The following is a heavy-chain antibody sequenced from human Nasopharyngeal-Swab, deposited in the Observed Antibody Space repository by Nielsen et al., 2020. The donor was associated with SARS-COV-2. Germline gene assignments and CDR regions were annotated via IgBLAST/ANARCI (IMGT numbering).Heavy chain of an antibody. J-gene: IGHJ4*02. Sequence: SVKVSCKASGGTFSSYAISWVRQAPGQGLEWMGGIIPIFGTANYAQRFQGRVTITADKSTSTAYMELSSLRSEDTAVYYCASTPNYYDSSGYYFDYWGQGTLVTVSS. V-gene: IGHV1-69*06. CDR1: GGTFSSYA. CDR3: ASTPNYYDSSGYYFDY. D-gene: IGHD3-22*01. CDR2: IIPIFGTA.